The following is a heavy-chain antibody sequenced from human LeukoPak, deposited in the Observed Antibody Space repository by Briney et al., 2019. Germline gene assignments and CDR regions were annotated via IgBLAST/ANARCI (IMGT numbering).Heavy chain of an antibody. CDR2: ISAYDGRT. CDR3: ARDPSNTVGRYIYLDY. CDR1: GFAFNKYG. D-gene: IGHD6-19*01. V-gene: IGHV1-18*01. Sequence: ASVKVSFKASGFAFNKYGFSWVRQAPGQGPEWLGWISAYDGRTNYAQNLQGRLTLTTDTSTTTAYMELRSLTSDDTAVYYCARDPSNTVGRYIYLDYWGQGTLVTVSS. J-gene: IGHJ4*02.